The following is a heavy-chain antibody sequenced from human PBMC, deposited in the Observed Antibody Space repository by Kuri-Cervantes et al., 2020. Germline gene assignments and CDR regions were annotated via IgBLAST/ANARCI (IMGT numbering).Heavy chain of an antibody. CDR3: AADSSEVASLDY. Sequence: SVKVSCKASGFTSTRSAVQWVRQARGRRLEWIGWIVVGSGNTDYAQKFQERVTITRDMSTSIVYMELSSLRSEDTAVYYCAADSSEVASLDYWGQGTLVTVSS. V-gene: IGHV1-58*01. CDR1: GFTSTRSA. D-gene: IGHD5-24*01. CDR2: IVVGSGNT. J-gene: IGHJ4*02.